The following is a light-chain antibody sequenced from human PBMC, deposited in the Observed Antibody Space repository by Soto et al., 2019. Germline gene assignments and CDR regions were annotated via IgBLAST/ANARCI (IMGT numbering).Light chain of an antibody. V-gene: IGKV3-15*01. CDR1: QSVSSN. J-gene: IGKJ3*01. CDR3: QQYNNWPFT. CDR2: GAS. Sequence: EIVMTQSPATLSVSPGERATLSCRASQSVSSNLAWYQQKPGQAPRLLIYGASTRATGIPARFSGSGSGTEFTLTISSLQSVDFAVYYCQQYNNWPFTFGPGTKVDI.